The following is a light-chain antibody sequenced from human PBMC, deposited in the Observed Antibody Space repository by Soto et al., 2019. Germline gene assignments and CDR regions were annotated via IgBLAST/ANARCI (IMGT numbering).Light chain of an antibody. CDR1: QSISVS. Sequence: IQMTQSPSTLSASVGGTVNISCRASQSISVSLAWYQQKPGKAPRLLIYDASTLESGVPSRFSGGGIGTEFSLSISSLQPDDFATYYCQQYSTYPYIFGQGTKVDIK. CDR3: QQYSTYPYI. J-gene: IGKJ2*01. V-gene: IGKV1-5*01. CDR2: DAS.